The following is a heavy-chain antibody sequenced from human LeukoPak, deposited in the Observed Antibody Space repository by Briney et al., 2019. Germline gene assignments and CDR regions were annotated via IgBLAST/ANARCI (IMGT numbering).Heavy chain of an antibody. CDR3: ARGGQGDGYSADEAFDF. D-gene: IGHD5-24*01. CDR1: GDSVSTNTAA. CDR2: TYYRSKWYN. V-gene: IGHV6-1*01. Sequence: SQTLSLTCAISGDSVSTNTAAWSWIRQSPSRGLEWLGRTYYRSKWYNDYALSVRSRITFNPGTSKNQLSLHLNSVTPEDTAVYYCARGGQGDGYSADEAFDFWGQGTMVTVSS. J-gene: IGHJ3*01.